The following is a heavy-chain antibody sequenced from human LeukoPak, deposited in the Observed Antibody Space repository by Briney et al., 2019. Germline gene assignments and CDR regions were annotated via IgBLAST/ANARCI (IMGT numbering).Heavy chain of an antibody. J-gene: IGHJ4*02. CDR1: GGSISSSSYF. CDR2: IYYSGST. D-gene: IGHD2-15*01. Sequence: SETLSLTCTVSGGSISSSSYFWGWIRQPPGKGLEWIGSIYYSGSTYYNPSLKSRVTISVDTSKNQFSLKLSSVTAADTAVYYCARRVSCSGGSCYYYFDYWGQGTLVTVSS. CDR3: ARRVSCSGGSCYYYFDY. V-gene: IGHV4-39*01.